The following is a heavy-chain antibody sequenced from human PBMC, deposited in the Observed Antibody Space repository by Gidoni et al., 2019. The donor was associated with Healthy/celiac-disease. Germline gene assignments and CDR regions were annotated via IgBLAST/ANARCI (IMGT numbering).Heavy chain of an antibody. J-gene: IGHJ4*02. CDR1: GRSFSGYY. CDR3: SSFPFRDY. V-gene: IGHV4-34*01. CDR2: INHSGST. Sequence: QVQLQQCGAGRLKPSETLSLTCAVYGRSFSGYYWSWLRQFPGKGLVCIGEINHSGSTNYKPSLKSRVTISVDTSKNQFSLKLSSVTAAYTAVDYCSSFPFRDYWGQGTLVTVSS.